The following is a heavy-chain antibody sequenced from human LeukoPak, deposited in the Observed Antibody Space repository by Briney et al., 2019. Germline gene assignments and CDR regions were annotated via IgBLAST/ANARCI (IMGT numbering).Heavy chain of an antibody. J-gene: IGHJ4*02. CDR3: ARVGAMIVEGSFDY. D-gene: IGHD3-22*01. CDR1: GFTFDDYG. Sequence: GGSLRLSCAASGFTFDDYGMSWVRQAPGKGLEWISGINWNGGSTGYADSVKGRFTISRDNAKNSLYLQMNSLRAEDTALYYCARVGAMIVEGSFDYWGQGTLVTVSS. CDR2: INWNGGST. V-gene: IGHV3-20*04.